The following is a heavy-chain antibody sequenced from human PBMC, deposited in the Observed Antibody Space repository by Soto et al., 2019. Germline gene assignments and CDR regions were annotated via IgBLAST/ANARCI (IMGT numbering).Heavy chain of an antibody. Sequence: SQTLSLTCAISGDSVSSNSAAWNWIRQSPSRGLEWLGRTYYKSKWYNDYAVSVKSRITINPDTSKNQLSLQLNSVTTEDTAVYYCARVGPGFYYDSGSYGMDVWGQGTTVTVSS. CDR3: ARVGPGFYYDSGSYGMDV. V-gene: IGHV6-1*01. CDR2: TYYKSKWYN. J-gene: IGHJ6*02. CDR1: GDSVSSNSAA. D-gene: IGHD3-22*01.